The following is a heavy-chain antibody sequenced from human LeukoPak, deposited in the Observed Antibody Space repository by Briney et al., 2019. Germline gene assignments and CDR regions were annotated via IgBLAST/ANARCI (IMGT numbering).Heavy chain of an antibody. V-gene: IGHV5-51*01. CDR2: IHRGDSRT. CDR1: GYSFTSYW. D-gene: IGHD2-2*01. CDR3: ARQPGMTANSWYFDL. J-gene: IGHJ2*01. Sequence: GESLKISCNASGYSFTSYWIDRVRQIPGKGLELMGMIHRGDSRTWYSPSFHGQVTISADKSISMAYLQWSSLKASDTAMYFCARQPGMTANSWYFDLWGRGTLVTVSS.